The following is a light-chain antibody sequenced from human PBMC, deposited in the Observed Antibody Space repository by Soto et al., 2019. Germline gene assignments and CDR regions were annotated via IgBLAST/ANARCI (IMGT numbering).Light chain of an antibody. CDR2: DTN. CDR3: LLSYNDARYVL. Sequence: QAVVTQEPSLTVSPGGTVTLTWGSSTGTVTSGHYPYWFQQKPGQAPRTLIYDTNNKHSWTPDRFSGSLLGDKAALTLSGAQPEDEADYYCLLSYNDARYVLFGGGTKLTVL. J-gene: IGLJ2*01. V-gene: IGLV7-46*01. CDR1: TGTVTSGHY.